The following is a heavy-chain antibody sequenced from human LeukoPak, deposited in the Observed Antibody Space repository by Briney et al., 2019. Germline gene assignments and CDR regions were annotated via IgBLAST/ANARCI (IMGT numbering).Heavy chain of an antibody. CDR1: GFTFSSYC. V-gene: IGHV3-30*18. D-gene: IGHD6-13*01. CDR2: ISSDGSNK. J-gene: IGHJ4*02. CDR3: AKSGTTSSWSPRVKTYFDY. Sequence: GRSLRLSCAASGFTFSSYCMQWVRQAPGKGLEWVAVISSDGSNKYYADSVKGRFTISRDISKSMIYLQMNSLRAEDTAVYYCAKSGTTSSWSPRVKTYFDYWGQGTLVTVSS.